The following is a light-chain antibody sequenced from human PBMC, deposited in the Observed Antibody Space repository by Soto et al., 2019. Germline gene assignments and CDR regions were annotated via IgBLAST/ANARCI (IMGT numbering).Light chain of an antibody. V-gene: IGKV1-9*01. CDR1: QDISSY. J-gene: IGKJ1*01. CDR3: QHLYDYPWT. CDR2: GVS. Sequence: DLQLTQSPSFLSAPVGDRVTITCRASQDISSYLAWYQQKPGKAPKLLIYGVSTLQIGVPSRFSGSGSGTKFTLTISSLQPEDFATYYCQHLYDYPWTFGQGTKVEIK.